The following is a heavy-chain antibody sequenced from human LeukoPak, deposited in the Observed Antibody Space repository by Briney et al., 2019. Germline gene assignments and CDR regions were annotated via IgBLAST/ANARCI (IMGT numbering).Heavy chain of an antibody. CDR1: GFDFRIYW. J-gene: IGHJ4*02. D-gene: IGHD3-22*01. CDR2: INSDGSGT. Sequence: GGSLRLSCAASGFDFRIYWMHWVRQAPGKGLVWFSRINSDGSGTYADSVKGRFTISRDNANNMLYLQMNSLRADDTAVYYCTRDAQTCHSSGCWKPSDFWGQGALVTVSS. V-gene: IGHV3-74*01. CDR3: TRDAQTCHSSGCWKPSDF.